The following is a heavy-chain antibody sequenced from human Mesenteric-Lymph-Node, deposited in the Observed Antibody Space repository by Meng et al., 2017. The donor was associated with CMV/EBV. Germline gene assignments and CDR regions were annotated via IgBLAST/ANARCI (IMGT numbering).Heavy chain of an antibody. CDR2: IKQDGSEK. D-gene: IGHD5-18*01. Sequence: AASGFTFSSYWMSWVRQAPGKGLEWVAKIKQDGSEKYYVDSVKGRFTISRDNAKNSLYLQMNSLRAEDTAVYYCAREGYSYGQPFDYWGQGTLVTVSS. V-gene: IGHV3-7*04. CDR3: AREGYSYGQPFDY. J-gene: IGHJ4*02. CDR1: GFTFSSYW.